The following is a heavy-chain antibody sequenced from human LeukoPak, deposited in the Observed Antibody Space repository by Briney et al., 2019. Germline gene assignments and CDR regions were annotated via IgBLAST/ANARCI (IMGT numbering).Heavy chain of an antibody. CDR3: ARSDCGGDCYLPYYFDY. V-gene: IGHV5-51*01. CDR2: IYPGDSDT. D-gene: IGHD2-21*01. CDR1: GYSFTSYW. Sequence: GESLKISCKGSGYSFTSYWIGWVRQMPGKGLEWMGIIYPGDSDTRYSPSFQGQVTISADKSISPAYLQWSSLKASDTAMYYCARSDCGGDCYLPYYFDYWGQGTLVTVSS. J-gene: IGHJ4*02.